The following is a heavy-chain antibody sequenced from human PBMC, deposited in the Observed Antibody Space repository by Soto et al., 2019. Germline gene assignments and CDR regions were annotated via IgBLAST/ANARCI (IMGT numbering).Heavy chain of an antibody. D-gene: IGHD1-1*01. CDR2: ITAIGTRT. CDR1: GFTISSYS. J-gene: IGHJ2*01. Sequence: PGGSLRLSCAASGFTISSYSMGWVRQAPGEGLEWVSAITAIGTRTHYADSVKGRFIISRDNSKSTLYLQMNSLRGEDTALYYCARDRRGPDAGTWYFDLWGRGTLVTVSS. V-gene: IGHV3-23*01. CDR3: ARDRRGPDAGTWYFDL.